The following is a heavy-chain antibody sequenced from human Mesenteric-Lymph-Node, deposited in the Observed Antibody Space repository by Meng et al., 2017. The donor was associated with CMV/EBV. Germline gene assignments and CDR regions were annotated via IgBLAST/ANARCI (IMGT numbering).Heavy chain of an antibody. D-gene: IGHD6-6*01. CDR1: GYTFTSYA. V-gene: IGHV1-18*01. CDR3: ARAVGYSSSSPY. J-gene: IGHJ4*02. CDR2: LSIYSGHT. Sequence: VKVSCKASGYTFTSYAISWVRQAPGQGLEWMGWLSIYSGHTAYAQRVQGRVTMTTDTSTSTAYMELRSLRSDDTAVYYCARAVGYSSSSPYWGQGTLVTVSS.